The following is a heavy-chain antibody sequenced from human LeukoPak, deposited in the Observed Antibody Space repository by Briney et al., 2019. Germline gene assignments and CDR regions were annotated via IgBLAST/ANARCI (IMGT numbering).Heavy chain of an antibody. D-gene: IGHD1-7*01. V-gene: IGHV4-61*08. Sequence: SETLSLTCAVSGGSISSGGYSWNWIRQPPGKRLEWIGHIYYSGSPAYNPSLKSRVTMSVDMSKNQLSLEVSSVTAADTAVYYCARGSSGNAWNYSYWGQGTLVTVSS. J-gene: IGHJ4*02. CDR3: ARGSSGNAWNYSY. CDR2: IYYSGSP. CDR1: GGSISSGGYS.